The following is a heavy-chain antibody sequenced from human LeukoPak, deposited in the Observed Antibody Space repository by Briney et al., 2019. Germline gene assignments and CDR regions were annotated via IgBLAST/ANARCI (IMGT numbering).Heavy chain of an antibody. J-gene: IGHJ5*02. CDR2: ISSSGSTI. CDR3: EREAVQLWSPGSWFDP. D-gene: IGHD5-18*01. V-gene: IGHV3-48*03. Sequence: PGGSLRLSCAASGFTFSSYEMNWVRQAPGKGLEWVSYISSSGSTIYYADSVKGRFTISRDNAKNSLYLQMNSLRAEDTAVYYCEREAVQLWSPGSWFDPWGQGTLVTVSS. CDR1: GFTFSSYE.